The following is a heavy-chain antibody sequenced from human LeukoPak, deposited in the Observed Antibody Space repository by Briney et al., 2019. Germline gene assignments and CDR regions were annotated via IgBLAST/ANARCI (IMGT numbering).Heavy chain of an antibody. CDR2: INGDGSRT. CDR3: ARDLELVYYDSSGYDY. V-gene: IGHV3-74*01. D-gene: IGHD3-22*01. CDR1: GFTFSSYW. J-gene: IGHJ4*02. Sequence: PGGSLRLSCAASGFTFSSYWMHWVRQAPGKGLVWVSRINGDGSRTRYADSVKGRFTISRDNAKNTLYLHMNSLRAEDTAVYYCARDLELVYYDSSGYDYWGQGTLVIVSS.